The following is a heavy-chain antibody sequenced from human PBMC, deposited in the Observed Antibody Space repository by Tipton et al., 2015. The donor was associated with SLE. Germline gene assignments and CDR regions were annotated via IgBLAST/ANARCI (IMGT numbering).Heavy chain of an antibody. V-gene: IGHV3-33*08. CDR1: GFTFSNAW. CDR3: ARGGGDGYIFDAFDI. J-gene: IGHJ3*02. Sequence: SLRLSCAASGFTFSNAWMSWVRQAPGKGLEWVAVIWYDGSNKYYADSVKGRFTISRDNSKNTLYLQMNSLRAEDTAVYYCARGGGDGYIFDAFDIWGQGTMVTVSS. D-gene: IGHD5-24*01. CDR2: IWYDGSNK.